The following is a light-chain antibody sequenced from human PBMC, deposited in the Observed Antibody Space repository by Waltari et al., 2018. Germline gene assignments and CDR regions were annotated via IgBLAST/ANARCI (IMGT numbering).Light chain of an antibody. J-gene: IGKJ3*01. CDR3: QQSYSTPPVT. CDR1: QSLLRSDGKTS. CDR2: ELS. Sequence: DIVMTQTPLSLSVTPGQPASISCKSSQSLLRSDGKTSLYWYLQKPGQPPQLLIYELSNRFSGVPDRFSGSGSGTDFTLTISSLQPEDFATYYCQQSYSTPPVTFGPGTKVDIK. V-gene: IGKV2D-29*01.